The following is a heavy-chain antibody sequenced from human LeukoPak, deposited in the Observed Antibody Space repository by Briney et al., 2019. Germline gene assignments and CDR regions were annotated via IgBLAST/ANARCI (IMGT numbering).Heavy chain of an antibody. CDR1: GFTFDDYA. V-gene: IGHV3-9*01. Sequence: GGSLRLSCAASGFTFDDYATHWVRQAPGKGLEWVSGISWNSGSIGYADSVKGRFTISRDNAKNSLYLQMNSLRAEDTALYYCATLVADHFDYWGQGTLVTVSS. CDR2: ISWNSGSI. D-gene: IGHD5-12*01. CDR3: ATLVADHFDY. J-gene: IGHJ4*02.